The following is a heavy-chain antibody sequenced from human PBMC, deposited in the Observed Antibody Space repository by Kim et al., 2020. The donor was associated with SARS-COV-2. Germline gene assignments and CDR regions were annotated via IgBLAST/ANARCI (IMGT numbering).Heavy chain of an antibody. CDR1: GFTFSNAW. Sequence: GGSLRLSCAASGFTFSNAWMSWVRQAPGKGLEWVGRIKSKTDGGTTEYAAPVKGRFTISRDDSKNTLYLQMNSLKTEDTAVYYCTTASAASFYYYYGMDVWGQGTTVTVSS. CDR2: IKSKTDGGTT. D-gene: IGHD6-13*01. J-gene: IGHJ6*02. V-gene: IGHV3-15*01. CDR3: TTASAASFYYYYGMDV.